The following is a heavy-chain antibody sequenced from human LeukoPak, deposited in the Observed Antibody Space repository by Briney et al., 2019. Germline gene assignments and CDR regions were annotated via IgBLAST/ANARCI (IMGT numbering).Heavy chain of an antibody. D-gene: IGHD6-13*01. Sequence: GASVKVSCKASGYTFTDYYIHWVRQAPGQGLEWMGRINPNGGLTNYVQKFQDRVTMTRDTSISTAYMELYRLRSDDTAVYYCARDPYRAPAASSPTYWGQGTLVTVSS. CDR2: INPNGGLT. CDR3: ARDPYRAPAASSPTY. J-gene: IGHJ4*02. V-gene: IGHV1-2*06. CDR1: GYTFTDYY.